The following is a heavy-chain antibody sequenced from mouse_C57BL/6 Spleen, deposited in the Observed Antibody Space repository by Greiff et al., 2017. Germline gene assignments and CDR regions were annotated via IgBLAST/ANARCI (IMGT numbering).Heavy chain of an antibody. V-gene: IGHV1-69*01. CDR1: GYTFTSYW. J-gene: IGHJ4*01. Sequence: VQLQQPGAELVMPGASVKLSCKASGYTFTSYWMHWVKQRPGQGLEWIGEIDPSDSYTNYNQKFKGKSTLTVDKSSSTAYMQLSSRTSEDSAVYYCARDHSMDYWGQGTSVTVSS. CDR2: IDPSDSYT. CDR3: ARDHSMDY.